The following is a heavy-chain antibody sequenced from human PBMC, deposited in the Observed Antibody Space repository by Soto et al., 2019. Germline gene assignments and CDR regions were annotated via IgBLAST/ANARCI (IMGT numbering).Heavy chain of an antibody. V-gene: IGHV3-30*18. D-gene: IGHD3-10*01. Sequence: QVQLVESGGGAVQPGRSLRLSCAASGFNFSNYDMHWVRQAPGKGLEWVAVISYDGSNKYYADSVKGRFTISRDNSKNTLYLQMNSLRAEDTAVYYCAKDDRSGSKLPSFDPWGQGTLVTVSS. CDR3: AKDDRSGSKLPSFDP. CDR1: GFNFSNYD. CDR2: ISYDGSNK. J-gene: IGHJ5*02.